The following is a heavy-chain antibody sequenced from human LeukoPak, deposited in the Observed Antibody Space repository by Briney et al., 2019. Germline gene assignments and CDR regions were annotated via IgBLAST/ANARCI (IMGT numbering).Heavy chain of an antibody. CDR1: GFTVSTNY. CDR3: ARDYGGNSVLDS. J-gene: IGHJ5*02. D-gene: IGHD4-23*01. CDR2: IYSGGST. Sequence: GGSLRLPCAASGFTVSTNYMSWVRQAPGKGLEWVSVIYSGGSTDYADSVKGRFTISRDNSKNTLYLQMNRLRAEDTAVYYCARDYGGNSVLDSWGQGTLVTVSS. V-gene: IGHV3-53*01.